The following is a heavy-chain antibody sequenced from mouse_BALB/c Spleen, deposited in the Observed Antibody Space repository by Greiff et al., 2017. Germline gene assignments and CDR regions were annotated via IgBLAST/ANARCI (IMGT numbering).Heavy chain of an antibody. CDR2: ISSGGST. CDR3: ARGRTTAPYAMDY. Sequence: EVQVVESGGGLVKPGGSLKLSCAASGFTFSSYAMSWVRQTPEKRLEWVASISSGGSTYYPDSVKGRFTISRDNARNILYLQMSSLRSEDTAMYYCARGRTTAPYAMDYWGQGTSVTVSS. CDR1: GFTFSSYA. D-gene: IGHD1-2*01. J-gene: IGHJ4*01. V-gene: IGHV5-6-5*01.